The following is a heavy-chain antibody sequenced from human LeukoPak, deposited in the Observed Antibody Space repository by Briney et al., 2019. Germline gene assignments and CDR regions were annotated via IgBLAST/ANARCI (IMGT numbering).Heavy chain of an antibody. CDR3: VRDGGGTTPYDC. J-gene: IGHJ4*02. CDR1: GFTLSDYW. CDR2: ISPDGRNI. V-gene: IGHV3-74*01. D-gene: IGHD1-7*01. Sequence: GGSLRLPCAASGFTLSDYWMNWVRQVPGKGPVWDSHISPDGRNIAYADSVKGRFTISGDSAKNTLYLQMNSLRVEDTAVYYCVRDGGGTTPYDCWGQGSLVTVSS.